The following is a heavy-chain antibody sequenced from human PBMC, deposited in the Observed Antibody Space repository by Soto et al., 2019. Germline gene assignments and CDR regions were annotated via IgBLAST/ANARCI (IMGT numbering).Heavy chain of an antibody. D-gene: IGHD6-13*01. CDR1: GFTFSTYG. CDR3: AKDRSAAGRGGTYY. CDR2: ILYDGSNK. Sequence: VYLVESGGGVVQPGRSLRLSCAASGFTFSTYGMHWVRQAPGKGLEWVALILYDGSNKYYADSVKGRFTISRDNSKKTLYLQMNSLRADDTAMYYCAKDRSAAGRGGTYYWGQGTLVTVSS. J-gene: IGHJ4*02. V-gene: IGHV3-30*18.